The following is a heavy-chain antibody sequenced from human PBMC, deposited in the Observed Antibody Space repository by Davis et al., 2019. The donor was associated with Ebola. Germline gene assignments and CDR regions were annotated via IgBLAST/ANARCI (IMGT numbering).Heavy chain of an antibody. CDR1: GGSVGSLNHY. J-gene: IGHJ4*02. V-gene: IGHV4-61*01. CDR3: AREGCSNGVCHDFDY. CDR2: IFYSGNS. Sequence: MPSETLSLTCTVSGGSVGSLNHYWSWIRQPPGKGLEWIGYIFYSGNSNYRPSLESRVTMSLDKSKNQFSLKLSSVTAADTAVYYCAREGCSNGVCHDFDYWGQGTLVTVSS. D-gene: IGHD2-8*01.